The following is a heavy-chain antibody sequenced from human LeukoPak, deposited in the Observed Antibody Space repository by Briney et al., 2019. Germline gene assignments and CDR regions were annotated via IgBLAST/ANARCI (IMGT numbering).Heavy chain of an antibody. CDR1: GGTFSSYA. V-gene: IGHV1-69*05. CDR3: ARGAGSEGRDWFDP. J-gene: IGHJ5*02. Sequence: SVKVSCKASGGTFSSYAISWVRQAPGQGLEWMGGIIPIFGTANYAQKFQGRVTITTDESTSTAYVELTSLRSEDTAVYYCARGAGSEGRDWFDPWGQGTLVTVSS. CDR2: IIPIFGTA.